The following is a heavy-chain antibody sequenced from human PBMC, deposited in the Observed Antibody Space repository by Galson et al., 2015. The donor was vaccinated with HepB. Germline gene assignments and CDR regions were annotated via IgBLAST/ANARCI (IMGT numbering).Heavy chain of an antibody. J-gene: IGHJ4*02. V-gene: IGHV1-2*06. D-gene: IGHD2-2*01. CDR1: GYTFTGYY. CDR2: INPNSGGT. Sequence: SCKASGYTFTGYYMHWVRQAPGQGLEWMGRINPNSGGTNYAQKFQGRVTMTRDTSISTAYIELSRLRSDDTAVYYCARHERCSSTSCTGPVDYWGQGTLVTVSS. CDR3: ARHERCSSTSCTGPVDY.